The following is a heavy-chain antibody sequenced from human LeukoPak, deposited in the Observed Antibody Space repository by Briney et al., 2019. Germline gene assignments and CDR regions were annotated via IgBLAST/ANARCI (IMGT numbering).Heavy chain of an antibody. CDR1: GYTFTSYD. Sequence: GASVKVSCKASGYTFTSYDINWVRQATGQGLEWMGWMNPNSGNTGYARKFQGRVTMTRNTSISTAYMELSGLRSEDTAVYYCARVVVPAAIGGMDVWGQGTTVTVSS. CDR3: ARVVVPAAIGGMDV. CDR2: MNPNSGNT. D-gene: IGHD2-2*01. V-gene: IGHV1-8*01. J-gene: IGHJ6*02.